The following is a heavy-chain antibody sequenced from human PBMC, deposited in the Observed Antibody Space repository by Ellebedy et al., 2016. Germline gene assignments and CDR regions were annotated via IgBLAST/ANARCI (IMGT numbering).Heavy chain of an antibody. Sequence: GESLKISXAASGFTLINYGMSWVRQAPGKGLEWVSTITGSGGNTYYADSVKGRFTISRDNSKNTLYLQMSSLRAEDTAVYYCAKRRTIAVPGPFDYWGQGTLITVSS. CDR3: AKRRTIAVPGPFDY. J-gene: IGHJ4*02. CDR1: GFTLINYG. V-gene: IGHV3-23*01. CDR2: ITGSGGNT. D-gene: IGHD6-19*01.